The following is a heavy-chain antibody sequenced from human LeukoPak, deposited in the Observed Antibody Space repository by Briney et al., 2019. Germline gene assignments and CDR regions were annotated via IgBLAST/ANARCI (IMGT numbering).Heavy chain of an antibody. CDR2: INPNSGGT. CDR1: GYTFTGYY. V-gene: IGHV1-2*06. D-gene: IGHD2-15*01. CDR3: ACSIVVVVAATDAFDI. Sequence: ASVTVSCKASGYTFTGYYMHWVRLATGQGLEWMGRINPNSGGTNYAQKFQGRVTMNMDTTIITAYSELCRMRFDDTAVYYFACSIVVVVAATDAFDIWGQRTMVTVSS. J-gene: IGHJ3*02.